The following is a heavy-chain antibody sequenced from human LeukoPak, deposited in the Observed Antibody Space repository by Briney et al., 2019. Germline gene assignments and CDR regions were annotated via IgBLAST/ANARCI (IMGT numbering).Heavy chain of an antibody. CDR3: ARVYSSGAELDY. Sequence: SVKVSCKASGGTFSSYAISWVRQAPGQGLEWMGGIIPIFGTANYAQKFQGRVTITADQCASTAYMELSSLRWEDTAVYYCARVYSSGAELDYWGQGTLVTVPS. CDR1: GGTFSSYA. V-gene: IGHV1-69*13. J-gene: IGHJ4*02. D-gene: IGHD3-22*01. CDR2: IIPIFGTA.